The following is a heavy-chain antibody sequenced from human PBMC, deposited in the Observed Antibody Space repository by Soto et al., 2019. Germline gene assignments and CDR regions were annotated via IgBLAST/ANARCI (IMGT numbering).Heavy chain of an antibody. CDR3: ARAKRLDDFWSGPTDYYYYGMDV. CDR1: GGTFSSYA. J-gene: IGHJ6*02. Sequence: GASVKVSCKASGGTFSSYAISWVRQAPGQGLEWMGGIIPIFGTANYAQKFQGRVTITADESTSTAYMELSSLRSEDTAVYYCARAKRLDDFWSGPTDYYYYGMDVWGQGTTVTVSS. V-gene: IGHV1-69*13. D-gene: IGHD3-3*01. CDR2: IIPIFGTA.